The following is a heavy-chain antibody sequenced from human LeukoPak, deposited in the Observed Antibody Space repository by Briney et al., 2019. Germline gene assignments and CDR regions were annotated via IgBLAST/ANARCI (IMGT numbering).Heavy chain of an antibody. CDR2: TYYRSKWYN. J-gene: IGHJ5*02. V-gene: IGHV6-1*01. CDR1: GDSVSSNSAA. CDR3: ARARGRQVDNNWFDP. Sequence: SQTLSLTCAISGDSVSSNSAAWNWVRQSPSRGLEWLGRTYYRSKWYNDYAVSVKSRITINPDTSKNQFSLQLNSVTPEDTAVYYCARARGRQVDNNWFDPWGQGTLVTVSS. D-gene: IGHD3-16*01.